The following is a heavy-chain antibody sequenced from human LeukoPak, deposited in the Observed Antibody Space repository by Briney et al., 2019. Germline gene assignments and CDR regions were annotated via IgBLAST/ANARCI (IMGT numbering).Heavy chain of an antibody. CDR2: IYYSGST. D-gene: IGHD3-3*01. CDR1: GGSISSAVYS. CDR3: ARVERYHEYFQH. Sequence: SETLSLTCAVPGGSISSAVYSWSWIRQYPGKGLEWIGSIYYSGSTHSNPSLKSRLTISVDTSQNQFSLKLTSVTAADTAEYYCARVERYHEYFQHWGQGTLVTVSS. V-gene: IGHV4-31*11. J-gene: IGHJ1*01.